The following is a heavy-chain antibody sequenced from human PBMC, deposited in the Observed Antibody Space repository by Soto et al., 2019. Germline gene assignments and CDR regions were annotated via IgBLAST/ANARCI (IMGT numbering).Heavy chain of an antibody. V-gene: IGHV5-10-1*01. Sequence: GESLKISCKGSGYSFTSYWISWVRQMPGKGLEWMGRIDASDSYTNYSPSFQGHVTISADKSISTAYLQWSSLKASDTAMYYCARQGYRYYYDSSGYSFDYWGQGTLVTVSS. CDR3: ARQGYRYYYDSSGYSFDY. CDR1: GYSFTSYW. CDR2: IDASDSYT. J-gene: IGHJ4*02. D-gene: IGHD3-22*01.